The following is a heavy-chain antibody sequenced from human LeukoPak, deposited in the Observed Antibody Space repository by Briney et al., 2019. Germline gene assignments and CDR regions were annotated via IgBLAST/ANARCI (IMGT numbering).Heavy chain of an antibody. CDR1: GFTFSSSA. D-gene: IGHD1-1*01. CDR3: ARALERRMDYYYYGMDV. V-gene: IGHV3-30-3*01. Sequence: GGSLRLSCAASGFTFSSSAMSWVRQAPGKGLEWVAVISYDGSNKYYADSVKGRFTIPRDNSKNTLYLQMNSLRAEDTAVYYCARALERRMDYYYYGMDVWGQGTTVTVSS. J-gene: IGHJ6*02. CDR2: ISYDGSNK.